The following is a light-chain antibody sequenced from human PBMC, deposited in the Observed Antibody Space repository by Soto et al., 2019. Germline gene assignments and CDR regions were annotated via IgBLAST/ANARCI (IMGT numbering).Light chain of an antibody. CDR3: QKYNIAPSWT. Sequence: DIQMTQSPSSLSASVGDRVTITCRASQGISNNLACYQRKPGKVPDLLISSASTLQSGAPSRFSGSGSGTDFTPTISSLQPEDVATYYCQKYNIAPSWTFGQGTKVQIK. V-gene: IGKV1-27*01. CDR2: SAS. CDR1: QGISNN. J-gene: IGKJ1*01.